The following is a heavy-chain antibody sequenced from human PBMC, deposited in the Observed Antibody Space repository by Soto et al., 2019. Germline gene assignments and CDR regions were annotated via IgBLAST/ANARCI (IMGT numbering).Heavy chain of an antibody. CDR2: IYYSGGT. Sequence: LSLNCTVSGGSISSYYWSWIRQPPGKGLEWIGYIYYSGGTNYNPSLKSRVTISVDTSKNQFSLKLSSVTAADTAVYYCARGASEYYYDSSGAPFDYWGQGTLVTVSS. D-gene: IGHD3-22*01. CDR3: ARGASEYYYDSSGAPFDY. V-gene: IGHV4-59*01. CDR1: GGSISSYY. J-gene: IGHJ4*02.